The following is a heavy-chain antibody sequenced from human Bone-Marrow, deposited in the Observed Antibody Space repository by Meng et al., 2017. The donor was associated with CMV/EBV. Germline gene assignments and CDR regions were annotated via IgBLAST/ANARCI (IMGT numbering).Heavy chain of an antibody. CDR2: ISSSGSTI. D-gene: IGHD6-6*01. CDR1: GFTFSDYY. J-gene: IGHJ6*02. CDR3: AKDIAARHYYYYGMDV. V-gene: IGHV3-11*04. Sequence: GESLKISCAASGFTFSDYYMSWIRQAPGKGLEWVSYISSSGSTIYYADSVKGRFTISRDNAKNSLYLQMNSLRAEDTAVYYCAKDIAARHYYYYGMDVWGQGTTVTVSS.